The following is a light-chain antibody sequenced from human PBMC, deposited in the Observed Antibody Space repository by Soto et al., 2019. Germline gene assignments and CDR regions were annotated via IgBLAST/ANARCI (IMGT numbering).Light chain of an antibody. Sequence: QSVLTQPVSVSGSPGQSITISCTGTDNDVGVYNYVSWYQQHPGKAPKLIIYDVTNRPSGVSNRFSGSKSGNTASLTISGLQAEDEADYCCSSYTTSTTRVFGGGTKVTVL. CDR3: SSYTTSTTRV. CDR1: DNDVGVYNY. CDR2: DVT. V-gene: IGLV2-14*01. J-gene: IGLJ3*02.